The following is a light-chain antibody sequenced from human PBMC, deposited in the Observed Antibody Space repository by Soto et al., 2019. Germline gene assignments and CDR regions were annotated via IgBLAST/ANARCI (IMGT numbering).Light chain of an antibody. V-gene: IGKV1D-16*01. CDR3: QQYSTYPLT. J-gene: IGKJ4*01. CDR1: QGISTW. Sequence: DSQMTQSPSSLSASVGDRVTITCRASQGISTWLAWYQQKPGKAPQILIYDASKLEPGVPSRLSGGGSGTEFTLTISSLQPDDFATYYCQQYSTYPLTFGGGTKVDIK. CDR2: DAS.